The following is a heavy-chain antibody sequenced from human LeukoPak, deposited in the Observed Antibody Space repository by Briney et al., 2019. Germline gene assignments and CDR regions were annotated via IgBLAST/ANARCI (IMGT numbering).Heavy chain of an antibody. V-gene: IGHV4-34*01. CDR3: ASIFGVVNNYYYYGMDV. J-gene: IGHJ6*02. CDR1: GGSFSGYY. D-gene: IGHD3-3*02. Sequence: SETLPLTCAVYGGSFSGYYWSWIRQPPGKGLEWIGEINHSGSTNYNPSLKSRVTISVDTSKNQFSLKLSSVTAADTAVYYCASIFGVVNNYYYYGMDVWGQGTTVTVSS. CDR2: INHSGST.